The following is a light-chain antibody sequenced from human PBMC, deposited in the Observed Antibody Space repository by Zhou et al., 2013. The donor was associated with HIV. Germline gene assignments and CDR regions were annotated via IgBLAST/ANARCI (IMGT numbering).Light chain of an antibody. CDR1: QNIAGNY. Sequence: EIVLTQSPGTLSLSPGERGTLSCRASQNIAGNYLAWYQQKPGQAPRLLIYGASTKTTGIPDRFSGSGSGTDFTLTISRLELEDFAVYFCQQFSGSPSTFGQGTKVEIK. CDR3: QQFSGSPST. V-gene: IGKV3-20*01. J-gene: IGKJ1*01. CDR2: GAS.